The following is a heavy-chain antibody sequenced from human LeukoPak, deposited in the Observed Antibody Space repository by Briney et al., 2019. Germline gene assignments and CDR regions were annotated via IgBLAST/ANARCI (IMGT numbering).Heavy chain of an antibody. J-gene: IGHJ4*02. CDR2: INPNSGGT. Sequence: ASVKVSCKASGYTLTGYSIHWVRQAPGQGLEWMGWINPNSGGTNYAQKFQGRVTMTRDTSISTAYMELSRLRSDDTAVYFCASGSPSGGYAGRRLFDYWGQGTLVTVSS. V-gene: IGHV1-2*02. CDR1: GYTLTGYS. CDR3: ASGSPSGGYAGRRLFDY. D-gene: IGHD3-16*01.